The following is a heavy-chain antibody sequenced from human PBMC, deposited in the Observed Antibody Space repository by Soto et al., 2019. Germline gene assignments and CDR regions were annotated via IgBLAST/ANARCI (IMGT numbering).Heavy chain of an antibody. J-gene: IGHJ6*02. CDR3: ARLPILRMTNYQSYYGMDV. V-gene: IGHV4-30-4*01. CDR2: IYYSGTT. CDR1: GGSISSENYF. Sequence: PSETLSLTCTVSGGSISSENYFWNWIRQSPGKGLEWIGNIYYSGTTSYNQSLKNRASMAVDTAKSQYSLKKNSETAADMAVYFCARLPILRMTNYQSYYGMDVWGPGTAVTVSS. D-gene: IGHD2-21*01.